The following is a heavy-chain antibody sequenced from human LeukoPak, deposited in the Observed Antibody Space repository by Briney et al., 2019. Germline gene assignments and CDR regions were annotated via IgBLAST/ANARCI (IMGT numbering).Heavy chain of an antibody. CDR2: ISSSSSYI. CDR3: ARGLVQDVGLDY. CDR1: GFTFSSYS. J-gene: IGHJ4*02. V-gene: IGHV3-21*01. D-gene: IGHD6-6*01. Sequence: GGSLRLSCAASGFTFSSYSMNWVRQAPGKGLEWVSSISSSSSYIYYADSVKGRFTTSRDNAKNSLYLQMNSLRAEDTAVYYCARGLVQDVGLDYWGQGTLVTVSS.